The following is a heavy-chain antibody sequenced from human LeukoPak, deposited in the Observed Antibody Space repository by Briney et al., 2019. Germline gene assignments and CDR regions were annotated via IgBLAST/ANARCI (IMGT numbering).Heavy chain of an antibody. Sequence: ASVKVSCKASGYTFTGHYIHWVRQAPGQGLEWMGWINPNTGGTNYEQRFQGRVTVTRDTSINTVYTELNRLRSDDTAVYYCATGGGSSGYPDYWGQGSLIIVSS. J-gene: IGHJ4*02. CDR3: ATGGGSSGYPDY. V-gene: IGHV1-2*02. CDR1: GYTFTGHY. D-gene: IGHD3-22*01. CDR2: INPNTGGT.